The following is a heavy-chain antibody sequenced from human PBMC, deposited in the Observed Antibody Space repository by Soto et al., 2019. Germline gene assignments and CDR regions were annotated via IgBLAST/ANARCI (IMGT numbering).Heavy chain of an antibody. V-gene: IGHV4-61*01. J-gene: IGHJ6*02. CDR1: GGSVSSGSYY. CDR2: IYYSGST. D-gene: IGHD4-17*01. CDR3: ASAGGDDYGLPYGMDV. Sequence: QVQLQESGPGLVKPSETLSLTCTVSGGSVSSGSYYWSWIRQPPGKGLEWIGYIYYSGSTNYNPSLKSRVTISVDTSKNQFSLKLSSVTAADTPVYYCASAGGDDYGLPYGMDVWGQGTTVTVSS.